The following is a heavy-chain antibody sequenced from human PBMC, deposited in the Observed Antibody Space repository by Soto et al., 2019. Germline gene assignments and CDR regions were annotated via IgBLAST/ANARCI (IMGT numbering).Heavy chain of an antibody. CDR1: GFTSSSYA. Sequence: GGSLRLACAASGFTSSSYAVHWVRQAPGKGLEWVAVISYDGSNKYYADSVKGRFTISRDNSKNTLYLQMNSLRAEDTAVYYCARVEKPGYSGYDLYDYWGQGTLVTVSS. J-gene: IGHJ4*02. V-gene: IGHV3-30-3*01. D-gene: IGHD5-12*01. CDR2: ISYDGSNK. CDR3: ARVEKPGYSGYDLYDY.